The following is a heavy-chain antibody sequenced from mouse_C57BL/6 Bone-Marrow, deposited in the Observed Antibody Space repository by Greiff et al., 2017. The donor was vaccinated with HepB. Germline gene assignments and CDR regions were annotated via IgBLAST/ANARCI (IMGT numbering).Heavy chain of an antibody. CDR2: IDPENGDT. D-gene: IGHD4-1*01. Sequence: EVQLVESGAELVRPGASVKLSCTASGFNIKDDYMHWVKQRPEQGLEWIGWIDPENGDTEYASKFQGKATITADTSSNTAYLQLSSLTSEDTAVYYCTTGAGTRDFDYWGQGTTLTVSS. J-gene: IGHJ2*01. CDR1: GFNIKDDY. V-gene: IGHV14-4*01. CDR3: TTGAGTRDFDY.